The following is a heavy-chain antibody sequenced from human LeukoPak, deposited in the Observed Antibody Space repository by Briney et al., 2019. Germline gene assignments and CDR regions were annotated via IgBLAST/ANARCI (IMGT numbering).Heavy chain of an antibody. D-gene: IGHD4-11*01. CDR3: ATRDYSKSPSNFAY. CDR1: GGTFSSYA. CDR2: IIPIFGTA. V-gene: IGHV1-69*13. Sequence: SVKVSCKASGGTFSSYAISWVRQAPGQGLEWMGGIIPIFGTANYAQKFQGRVTITADESTSTAYMELSSLRSEDTAVYYCATRDYSKSPSNFAYWAREPWSPSPQ. J-gene: IGHJ4*02.